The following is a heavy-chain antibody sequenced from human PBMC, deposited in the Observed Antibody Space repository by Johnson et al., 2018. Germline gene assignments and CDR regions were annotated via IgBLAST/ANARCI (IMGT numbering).Heavy chain of an antibody. CDR2: INHDHSDT. D-gene: IGHD6-25*01. CDR1: GFSFNNYW. J-gene: IGHJ3*01. CDR3: ARPRRITAAGAAHDAFDF. V-gene: IGHV3-74*01. Sequence: VQLQESGGGLVHPGGSLRLSCVASGFSFNNYWMHWVRQAPGKGPVWVARINHDHSDTTYSDSVKGRITISRDNAKNTLYLQMNSRTAEDTAVYYCARPRRITAAGAAHDAFDFWGQGTMVTVSS.